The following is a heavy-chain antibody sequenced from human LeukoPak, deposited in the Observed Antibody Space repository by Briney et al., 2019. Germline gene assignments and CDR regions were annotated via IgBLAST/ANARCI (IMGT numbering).Heavy chain of an antibody. D-gene: IGHD3-3*01. J-gene: IGHJ4*02. Sequence: GGSLRLSCAASGFPFSSYSMNWVRQAPGKGLEWVSYISSDSSTMYYADSVRGRFTISRDNAKSSLNLQMNSLRAEDTAVHYCARDPPRGNRFLYFDYWGQGTLVTVSS. V-gene: IGHV3-48*01. CDR1: GFPFSSYS. CDR2: ISSDSSTM. CDR3: ARDPPRGNRFLYFDY.